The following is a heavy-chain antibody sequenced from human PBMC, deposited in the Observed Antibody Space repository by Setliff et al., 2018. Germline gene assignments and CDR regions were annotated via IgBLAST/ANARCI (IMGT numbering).Heavy chain of an antibody. Sequence: LSLTCSFSDCSLAKCYYWGWIRQAPGKGLEWIGSVYHDGRTNYSPSLKSRLIISVDTSNNQFSLKLDSVTAADTAMYFCATVGSPVAGDDAFDVWGQGTMVIVSS. D-gene: IGHD6-19*01. V-gene: IGHV4-38-2*02. CDR2: VYHDGRT. J-gene: IGHJ3*01. CDR1: DCSLAKCYY. CDR3: ATVGSPVAGDDAFDV.